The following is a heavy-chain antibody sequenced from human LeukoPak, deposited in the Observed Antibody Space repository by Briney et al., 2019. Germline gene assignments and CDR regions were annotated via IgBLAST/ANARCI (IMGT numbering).Heavy chain of an antibody. CDR1: GFTFSSYG. J-gene: IGHJ3*02. Sequence: GGSLRLSCAASGFTFSSYGIHWVRLAPGKGLEWVAVISDDGTRKYYADSVQGRFTISRDNSRNTLYLQMNSLRAEDMAAYYCAREFSGYAFDIWGQGTMVTVSS. D-gene: IGHD5-12*01. CDR3: AREFSGYAFDI. CDR2: ISDDGTRK. V-gene: IGHV3-30*03.